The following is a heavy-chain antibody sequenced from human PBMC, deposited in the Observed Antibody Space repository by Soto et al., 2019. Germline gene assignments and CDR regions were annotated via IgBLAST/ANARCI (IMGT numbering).Heavy chain of an antibody. J-gene: IGHJ4*02. D-gene: IGHD6-6*01. CDR2: IDYSGNT. Sequence: LAFSNAFCYSSISLGGNYLSWIREQAGRGRELIPYIDYSGNTYYNPARKSRVTKSVDTSKHLFSLKLSSVAAAVTALYCVARGDQVSKPARSFDYWGQGTRVTVSS. CDR3: ARGDQVSKPARSFDY. CDR1: YSSISLGGNY. V-gene: IGHV4-31*11.